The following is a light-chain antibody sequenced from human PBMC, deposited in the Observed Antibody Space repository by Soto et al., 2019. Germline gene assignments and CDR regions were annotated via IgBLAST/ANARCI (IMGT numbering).Light chain of an antibody. CDR3: QQRSNWPRT. CDR2: DAS. Sequence: EIVLTQSPATLSLSPGERATLSCRASQSVSSYLAWYQQKPGQAPRLLIYDASNRATGIPARFSGSGSGTDFPLPISSLEPEDFAVYYCQQRSNWPRTFGQGNKV. V-gene: IGKV3-11*01. J-gene: IGKJ1*01. CDR1: QSVSSY.